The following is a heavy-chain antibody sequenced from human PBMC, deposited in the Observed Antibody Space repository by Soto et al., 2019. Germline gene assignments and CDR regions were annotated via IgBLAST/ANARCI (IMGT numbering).Heavy chain of an antibody. Sequence: SVRFSSNASGGTFSSYDISWVRQAPGQGLEWMGGIIPIFGTANYAQKFQGRVTITADESTSTAYMELSSLRSEDTAVYYCARSSRTQQLATDPVGQGTLVSVSS. J-gene: IGHJ5*02. CDR3: ARSSRTQQLATDP. CDR1: GGTFSSYD. V-gene: IGHV1-69*13. CDR2: IIPIFGTA. D-gene: IGHD6-13*01.